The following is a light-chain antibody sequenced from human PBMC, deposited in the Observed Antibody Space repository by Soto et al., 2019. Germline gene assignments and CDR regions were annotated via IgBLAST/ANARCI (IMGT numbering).Light chain of an antibody. CDR2: DAS. J-gene: IGKJ1*01. CDR3: QQYYSFPRGT. V-gene: IGKV1-5*01. CDR1: QSISSW. Sequence: DIQMTQSPSTLSASVGDRVTITCRTSQSISSWLAWYQQKPGKAPKLLIYDASDLETGVPSRFSGSGSGTDFTLTISCLQSEDFATYCCQQYYSFPRGTFGQGTKVDIK.